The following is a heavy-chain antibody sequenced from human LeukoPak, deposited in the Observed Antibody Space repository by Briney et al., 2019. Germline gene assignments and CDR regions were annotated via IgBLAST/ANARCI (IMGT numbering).Heavy chain of an antibody. D-gene: IGHD5-18*01. J-gene: IGHJ3*02. Sequence: PGGSLRLSCAASGFTFSNAWMSWVRQAPGKGLEWVGVISFDGSYKYYADSVKGRFTISRDNSKNTLYLKMNSLRAEDTAVYYCAKGVDTAALHGAFDIWGQGTMVTVSS. V-gene: IGHV3-30*18. CDR3: AKGVDTAALHGAFDI. CDR2: ISFDGSYK. CDR1: GFTFSNAW.